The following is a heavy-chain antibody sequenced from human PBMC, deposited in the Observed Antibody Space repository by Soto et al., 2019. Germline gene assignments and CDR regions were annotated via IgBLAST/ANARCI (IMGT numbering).Heavy chain of an antibody. J-gene: IGHJ5*02. D-gene: IGHD3-9*01. CDR2: IHYSGST. Sequence: QVQLQESGPGLVKPSQTLSLTCTVSGGSISSGGYYWSWIRQHPGKGLEWIGYIHYSGSTFYNPSLKSRVTISGDTSKNHFSLKLSSVTAADTAVYYCARERGYDILTGYYGGENWFDPWGQGTLVTVSS. V-gene: IGHV4-31*03. CDR3: ARERGYDILTGYYGGENWFDP. CDR1: GGSISSGGYY.